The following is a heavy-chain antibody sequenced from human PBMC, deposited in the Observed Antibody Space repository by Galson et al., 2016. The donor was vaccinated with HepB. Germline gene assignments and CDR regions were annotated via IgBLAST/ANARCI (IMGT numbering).Heavy chain of an antibody. CDR3: ATTYGSGVTNWFDP. Sequence: SVKVSCKASGYTFSSYAIHWVRQAPGQRLEWMGWINTAKGNIHYSQKFQGRVIITRDTFASTAYMELSSLRSEDTAVYYCATTYGSGVTNWFDPWGQGTLVTVSS. J-gene: IGHJ5*02. CDR2: INTAKGNI. D-gene: IGHD3-10*01. V-gene: IGHV1-3*04. CDR1: GYTFSSYA.